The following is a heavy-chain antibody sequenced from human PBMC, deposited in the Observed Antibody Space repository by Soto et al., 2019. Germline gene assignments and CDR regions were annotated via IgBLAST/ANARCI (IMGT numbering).Heavy chain of an antibody. Sequence: QVQLQESGPGLVKPSETLSLTCTVSGGSISSYYWSWIRQPPGKGLEWIGYIYYSGSTNYNPSLKSRVTISVDTSKNQVSLKLSSVTDADTAVYYCAREGEQLVHDNWFDPWGQGTLVTVSS. CDR2: IYYSGST. J-gene: IGHJ5*02. D-gene: IGHD6-6*01. V-gene: IGHV4-59*01. CDR3: AREGEQLVHDNWFDP. CDR1: GGSISSYY.